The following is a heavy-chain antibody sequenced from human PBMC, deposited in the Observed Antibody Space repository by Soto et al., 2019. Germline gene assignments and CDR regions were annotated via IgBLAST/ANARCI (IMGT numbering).Heavy chain of an antibody. V-gene: IGHV1-69*02. D-gene: IGHD2-15*01. CDR3: ALTASRPVFGGDPSSRIVGGGFDI. CDR1: GGTFSSYT. J-gene: IGHJ3*02. Sequence: QVQLVQSGAEVKKPGSSVKVSCKASGGTFSSYTFSWVRQAPGQGLEWMGRIIPILDISNYTQKFQGRVTITADKSTSTAYMELSSLRSEDTAVYYCALTASRPVFGGDPSSRIVGGGFDIWGQGTMVTVSS. CDR2: IIPILDIS.